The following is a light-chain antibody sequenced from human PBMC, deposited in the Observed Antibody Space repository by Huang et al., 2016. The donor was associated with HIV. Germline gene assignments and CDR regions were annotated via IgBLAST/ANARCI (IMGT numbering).Light chain of an antibody. V-gene: IGKV3-11*01. CDR2: DAS. CDR3: QQRKYWPPIT. CDR1: QSVNSY. J-gene: IGKJ5*01. Sequence: ETVLTQSPATLSLSPGERATLSCRASQSVNSYLAWYQQKPGQTPRILIYDASNRATGIPARFSGSGSGTDFTLTISSLEPEDFAVYYCQQRKYWPPITFGQGTRLEIK.